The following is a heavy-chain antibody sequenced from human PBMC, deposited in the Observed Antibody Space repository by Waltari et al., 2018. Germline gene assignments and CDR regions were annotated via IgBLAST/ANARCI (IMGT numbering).Heavy chain of an antibody. J-gene: IGHJ4*02. D-gene: IGHD3-9*01. CDR3: AKPYDILTGYFDY. V-gene: IGHV3-23*01. CDR2: ISGSGVSP. Sequence: EVQLLESGGGLVQPGGSLRLSCAASGFTFSSYAMSWVRQAPGKGLEWVSAISGSGVSPYSADSGKGRFTISRDNSKNTLYLQMNSLRAEDTAVYYCAKPYDILTGYFDYWGQGTLVTVSS. CDR1: GFTFSSYA.